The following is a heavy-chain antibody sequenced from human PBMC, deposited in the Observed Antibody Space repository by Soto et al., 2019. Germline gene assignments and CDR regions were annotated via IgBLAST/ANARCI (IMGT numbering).Heavy chain of an antibody. V-gene: IGHV3-74*01. CDR3: ATGGRGKGDFDY. Sequence: EVQLVESGGGLVQPGGSLRLSCAASGLTFSSYWMHWVRQAPGKGLVWVSCINSDGSSTSYADSVKGRFTISRDNAKNTLYLQMNSLRAEDTAVYYCATGGRGKGDFDYWGQGTLVTVSS. D-gene: IGHD1-26*01. J-gene: IGHJ4*02. CDR2: INSDGSST. CDR1: GLTFSSYW.